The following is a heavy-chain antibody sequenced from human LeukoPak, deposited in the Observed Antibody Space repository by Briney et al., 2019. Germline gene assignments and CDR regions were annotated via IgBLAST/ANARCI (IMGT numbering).Heavy chain of an antibody. Sequence: ASVKVSCKASGYTFTSYDINWVRQATGQGLEWIGWMNPNSGNTGYAQKFQGRVTMTRNTSISTAYMELSSLRSEDTAVYYCARARYGVTIFGVVTNNWFDPWGQGTLVTVSS. D-gene: IGHD3-3*01. CDR2: MNPNSGNT. CDR1: GYTFTSYD. CDR3: ARARYGVTIFGVVTNNWFDP. J-gene: IGHJ5*02. V-gene: IGHV1-8*01.